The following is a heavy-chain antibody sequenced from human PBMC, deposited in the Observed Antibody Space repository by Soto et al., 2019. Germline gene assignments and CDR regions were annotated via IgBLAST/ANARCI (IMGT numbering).Heavy chain of an antibody. D-gene: IGHD1-7*01. CDR3: ARIMITRTYYNYGMDV. CDR2: INHSGGT. CDR1: GGSFSGYY. Sequence: QVQLQQWGAGLLKPSETLSLTCAVYGGSFSGYYWSWIRQAPGKGLEWIGEINHSGGTYYNPPLKSRVTMSLDTSKNHMSLRLSSVTAADTAVYYCARIMITRTYYNYGMDVWGQGTTVTVSS. V-gene: IGHV4-34*01. J-gene: IGHJ6*02.